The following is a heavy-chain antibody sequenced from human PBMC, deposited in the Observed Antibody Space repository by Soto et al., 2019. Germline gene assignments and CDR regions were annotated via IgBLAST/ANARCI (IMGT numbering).Heavy chain of an antibody. V-gene: IGHV3-30*18. CDR2: ISYDGSNK. CDR1: GFTFSSYG. D-gene: IGHD3-16*01. CDR3: AKGGAFDI. Sequence: QVQLVESGGGVVQPGRSLRLSCAASGFTFSSYGMHWVRQAPGKGLEWVAVISYDGSNKYYADSVKGRFTISRDNSKNTLYLQMNSLRAEDTGVYYCAKGGAFDIWGQGTMVTVSS. J-gene: IGHJ3*02.